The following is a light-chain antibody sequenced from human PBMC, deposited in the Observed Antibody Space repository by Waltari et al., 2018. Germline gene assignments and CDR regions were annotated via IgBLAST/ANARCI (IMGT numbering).Light chain of an antibody. J-gene: IGLJ2*01. V-gene: IGLV2-14*03. CDR2: DIK. Sequence: QPVLPHPAPVTGSPGQSPTISCTGTRSSVGGHDYASWYQQQPGKAPKLIIYDIKNRPSGVSNRFSGSKSGDTASLTISGLQAEDEADYYCSSYAVTTTLLFGGGTKLTVL. CDR3: SSYAVTTTLL. CDR1: RSSVGGHDY.